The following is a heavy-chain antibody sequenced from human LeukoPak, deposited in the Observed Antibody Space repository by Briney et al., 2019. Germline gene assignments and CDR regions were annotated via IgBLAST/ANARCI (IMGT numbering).Heavy chain of an antibody. V-gene: IGHV1-46*01. J-gene: IGHJ4*02. CDR3: ARDALRLGELSLSFDY. CDR2: INPSGGST. CDR1: GYTFTSYY. D-gene: IGHD3-16*02. Sequence: ASVKVSCKASGYTFTSYYMHWVRLAPGQGFEWMGTINPSGGSTRYAQKFQGRVTMTRDMSTSTVYMELSSLRSEDTAVYYCARDALRLGELSLSFDYWGQGTLVTLSS.